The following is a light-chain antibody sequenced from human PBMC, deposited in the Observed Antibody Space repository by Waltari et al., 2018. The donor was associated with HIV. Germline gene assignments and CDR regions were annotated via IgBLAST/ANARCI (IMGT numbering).Light chain of an antibody. CDR3: VAWDDSLGGVV. J-gene: IGLJ2*01. CDR2: RNN. V-gene: IGLV1-47*01. CDR1: SSNIGSNY. Sequence: SVLTHPLSVYGNPVMRVHISCSGSSSNIGSNYVFWYQHLPGTAPKLLIHRNNQRPSGVPDRFSGSTSGTSASLAISGLRSEDEAEYYCVAWDDSLGGVVFGGGTKVAVL.